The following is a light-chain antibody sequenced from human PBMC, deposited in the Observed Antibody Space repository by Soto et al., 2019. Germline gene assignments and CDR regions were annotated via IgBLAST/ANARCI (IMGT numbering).Light chain of an antibody. CDR3: ASYSDIFHVV. Sequence: QSVLTQPPSASGTPGQRVAISCSGSRSNIGNNHVYWYQQLPGTAPKLLIYSQNQRPAGVPARFSGSKSGTSASLAISGLRSEDEAAYYCASYSDIFHVVFGGGTKVTVL. CDR2: SQN. CDR1: RSNIGNNH. V-gene: IGLV1-47*02. J-gene: IGLJ2*01.